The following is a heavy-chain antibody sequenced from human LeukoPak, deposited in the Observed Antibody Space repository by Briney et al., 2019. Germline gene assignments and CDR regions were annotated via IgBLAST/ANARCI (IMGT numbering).Heavy chain of an antibody. V-gene: IGHV2-5*02. CDR1: GFSLSTSGVG. CDR2: IYWDDDK. D-gene: IGHD3-10*01. CDR3: AQVGSWDAFDI. Sequence: ESGPTLLKPTQTLTLTCTFSGFSLSTSGVGVGWIRQPPGKALEWLALIYWDDDKRYSPSLKSRPTITTDTSKSQVVLTVTNMDPVDTATYYCAQVGSWDAFDIWGQGTMVTVSS. J-gene: IGHJ3*02.